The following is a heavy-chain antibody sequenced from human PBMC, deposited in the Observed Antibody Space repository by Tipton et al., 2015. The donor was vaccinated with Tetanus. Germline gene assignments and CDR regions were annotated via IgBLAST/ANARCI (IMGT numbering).Heavy chain of an antibody. CDR2: INYYGTT. D-gene: IGHD6-19*01. CDR1: RGSISRDIYN. Sequence: TLSLTCTVSRGSISRDIYNWGWIRQPPGRGLQWIGNINYYGTTYYRPSLESRVTMSVDPPKNQFSLHLTSATAADTAVYYCARTQWLGFFDYWGQGTLVTVSS. V-gene: IGHV4-39*01. CDR3: ARTQWLGFFDY. J-gene: IGHJ4*02.